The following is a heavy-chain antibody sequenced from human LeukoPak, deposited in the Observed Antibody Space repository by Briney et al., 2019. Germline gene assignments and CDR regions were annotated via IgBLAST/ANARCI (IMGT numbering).Heavy chain of an antibody. D-gene: IGHD2/OR15-2a*01. CDR2: IYYRGTT. CDR1: GGSISSSSYY. Sequence: SETLSLTCTVSGGSISSSSYYWGWIRQPPGKGLEWIGYIYYRGTTNYNPSLKSRVTISLDTSKNQFSLKLSSVTAADTAVYYCARVTEYHYYYMDVWGKGTTVTISS. CDR3: ARVTEYHYYYMDV. J-gene: IGHJ6*03. V-gene: IGHV4-61*05.